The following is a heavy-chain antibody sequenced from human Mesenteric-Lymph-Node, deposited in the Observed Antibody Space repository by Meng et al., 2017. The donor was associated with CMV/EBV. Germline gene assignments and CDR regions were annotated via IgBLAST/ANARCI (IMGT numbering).Heavy chain of an antibody. Sequence: GESLKITCAASGFRFSDYYMNWIRQVPGKGLEWLSYIGSSGSTFLYADSVKGRFTISRDNARNSLYLQMDRLRAEDTAVYYCAKGRDCSSTSCYSPYYYYYGMDVWGQGTTVTVSS. CDR1: GFRFSDYY. CDR3: AKGRDCSSTSCYSPYYYYYGMDV. V-gene: IGHV3-11*04. J-gene: IGHJ6*02. D-gene: IGHD2-2*01. CDR2: IGSSGSTF.